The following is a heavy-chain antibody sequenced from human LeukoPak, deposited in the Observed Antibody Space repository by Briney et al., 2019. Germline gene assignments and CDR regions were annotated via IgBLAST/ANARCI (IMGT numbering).Heavy chain of an antibody. CDR1: GFTVSNNY. V-gene: IGHV3-53*01. J-gene: IGHJ5*02. D-gene: IGHD3-22*01. CDR3: ARDLGQYYDTSDNWFDP. CDR2: IYSGGST. Sequence: PGGSLRLSCAASGFTVSNNYMTWVRQAPGKGLEWLSVIYSGGSTYYADSVKGRFTISRDNAKNTLNLQMNSLRAEDTAVYYCARDLGQYYDTSDNWFDPWGQGTLVTVSS.